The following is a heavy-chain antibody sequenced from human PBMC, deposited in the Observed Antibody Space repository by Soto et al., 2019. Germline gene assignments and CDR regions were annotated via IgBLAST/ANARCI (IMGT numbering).Heavy chain of an antibody. CDR3: AIDEAYKWNDGGWFDP. CDR1: GYTFTSYG. CDR2: ISAYNGNT. D-gene: IGHD1-1*01. Sequence: QVQLVQSGAEVKKPGASVKVSCKASGYTFTSYGISWVRQASVQGLEWMGWISAYNGNTKYAQKLQGRVTMTTDTSTGTAYMELRSLRSDDTALYYCAIDEAYKWNDGGWFDPWGQGTRVTVSS. J-gene: IGHJ5*02. V-gene: IGHV1-18*01.